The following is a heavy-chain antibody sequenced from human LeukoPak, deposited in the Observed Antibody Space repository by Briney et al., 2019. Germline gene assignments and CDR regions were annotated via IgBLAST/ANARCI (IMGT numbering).Heavy chain of an antibody. CDR1: GYTFTGYY. D-gene: IGHD3-16*02. CDR3: ARVRLSNNWFDP. CDR2: INPNSGGT. J-gene: IGHJ5*02. Sequence: APVKVSCKASGYTFTGYYMHWVRQAPGQGLEWMGWINPNSGGTNYAQKFQGRVTMTRDTSISTAYMELSRLRSGDTAVYYCARVRLSNNWFDPWGQGTLVTVSS. V-gene: IGHV1-2*02.